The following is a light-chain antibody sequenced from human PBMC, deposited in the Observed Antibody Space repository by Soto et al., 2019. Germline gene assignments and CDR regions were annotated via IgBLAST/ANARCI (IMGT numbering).Light chain of an antibody. V-gene: IGKV4-1*01. Sequence: DIVMTQSPDSLAVSLGERATINCQSSKSVLYSSNTKNYLACNQQKPGQPHKLLIYWASTRESGVPDRVSGSGSGTDFPLTISSLQAEDWAVYYCQQYYSTPLTFGPGTKVDIK. CDR1: KSVLYSSNTKNY. CDR3: QQYYSTPLT. J-gene: IGKJ3*01. CDR2: WAS.